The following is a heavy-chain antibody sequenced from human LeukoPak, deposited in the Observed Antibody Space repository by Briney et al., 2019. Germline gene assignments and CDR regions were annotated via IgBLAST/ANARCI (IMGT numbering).Heavy chain of an antibody. J-gene: IGHJ4*02. Sequence: GGSLRLSCAASEFTFGNYWMSWVRQVPGKGPEWVANIRQDGNEFYYVDSVKGRFTTSRDNAKKPLYLQMNSLRVEDTAVYYCARDKVSGATLLDYWGQGTLVTVSS. CDR1: EFTFGNYW. D-gene: IGHD1-26*01. V-gene: IGHV3-7*01. CDR3: ARDKVSGATLLDY. CDR2: IRQDGNEF.